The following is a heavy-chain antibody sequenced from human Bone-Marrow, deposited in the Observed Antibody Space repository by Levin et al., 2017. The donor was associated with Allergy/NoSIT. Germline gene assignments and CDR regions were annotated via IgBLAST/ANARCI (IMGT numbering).Heavy chain of an antibody. CDR3: SRDSEEMALVPGV. D-gene: IGHD5-24*01. CDR1: GDSICSSY. J-gene: IGHJ3*01. CDR2: IYYRGIT. Sequence: SQTLSLTCTVSGDSICSSYWSWIRQPPGKGLERIGHIYYRGITTYNPSLKSRVTISLARSQNHFSLTLTPVTASVTALYSCSRDSEEMALVPGVWGQGTMVTVSS. V-gene: IGHV4-59*01.